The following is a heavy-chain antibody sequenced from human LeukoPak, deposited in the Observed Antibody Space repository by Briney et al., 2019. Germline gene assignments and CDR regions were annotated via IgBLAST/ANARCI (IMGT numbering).Heavy chain of an antibody. CDR1: GGSISSYY. D-gene: IGHD6-13*01. CDR3: ARSLDSSSWYGDGLDY. Sequence: SETLSLTCTVSGGSISSYYWSWIRQPPGKGLEWVGYIYYSGSTNYNPSLKSRVTISVDTSKNQFSLKLSSVTAADTAVYYCARSLDSSSWYGDGLDYWGQGTLVTVSS. J-gene: IGHJ4*02. CDR2: IYYSGST. V-gene: IGHV4-59*08.